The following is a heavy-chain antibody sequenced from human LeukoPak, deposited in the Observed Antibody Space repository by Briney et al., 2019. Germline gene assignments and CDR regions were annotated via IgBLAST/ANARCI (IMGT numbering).Heavy chain of an antibody. V-gene: IGHV4-34*01. CDR2: INHSGST. CDR1: GGSFSGYY. CDR3: TRLPGRIQLWSYYHFDY. J-gene: IGHJ4*02. D-gene: IGHD5-18*01. Sequence: KPSETLSLTCAVYGGSFSGYYWSWIRRPPGKGLEWIGEINHSGSTNYNPSLKSRVTVSVDTSKNHFSLKLSSVTAADTAVYYCTRLPGRIQLWSYYHFDYWGQGTVVTVSS.